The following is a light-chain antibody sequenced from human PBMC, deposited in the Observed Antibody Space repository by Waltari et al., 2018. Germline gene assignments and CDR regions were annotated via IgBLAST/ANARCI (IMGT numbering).Light chain of an antibody. CDR1: QSVFHSSTYGNA. CDR2: WTS. V-gene: IGKV4-1*01. J-gene: IGKJ2*01. CDR3: QQYYSIPYT. Sequence: DIVMTQSPYFRPVSLGQRATISCRSSQSVFHSSTYGNAIAWFQQRPGQPPKLLIYWTSTRESGVPDRFSGSGSGTDFTLTISSLQAEDVAVYYCQQYYSIPYTFGPGTKLEIK.